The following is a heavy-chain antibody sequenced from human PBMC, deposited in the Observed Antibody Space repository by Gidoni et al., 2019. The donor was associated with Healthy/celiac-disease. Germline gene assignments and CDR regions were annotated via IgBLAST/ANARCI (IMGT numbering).Heavy chain of an antibody. CDR2: ISYDGSNK. V-gene: IGHV3-30*18. J-gene: IGHJ3*02. D-gene: IGHD2-2*01. CDR3: AKDGPLPAAISDAFDI. CDR1: GVTFSSYG. Sequence: QVQLVESGEGVVQPGRSLRRACAASGVTFSSYGIHWVRQAPGKGLEWVAVISYDGSNKYYADSVKGRFTISRDNSKNPLYLQMNSLRSEDTAVYYCAKDGPLPAAISDAFDILGQGTMVTVSS.